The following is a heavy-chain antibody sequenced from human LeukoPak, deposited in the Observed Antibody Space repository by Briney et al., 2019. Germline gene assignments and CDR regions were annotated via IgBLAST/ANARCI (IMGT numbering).Heavy chain of an antibody. Sequence: ASLRFSSAASGFAFSSNSMNWVRQAPGKGREWVSSIINSSSYIYYTDSVKGRFTISRDNSKNSLYLQMNSLTAEDTAVYYCAREEDYYYYYMDVWGKETAVSVS. V-gene: IGHV3-21*01. CDR3: AREEDYYYYYMDV. CDR1: GFAFSSNS. CDR2: IINSSSYI. J-gene: IGHJ6*03.